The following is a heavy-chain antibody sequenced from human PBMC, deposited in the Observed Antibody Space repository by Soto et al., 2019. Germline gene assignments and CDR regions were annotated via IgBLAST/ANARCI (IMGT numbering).Heavy chain of an antibody. CDR3: AKDSSIWIQLKECFWFDP. CDR1: GFSFSNVW. J-gene: IGHJ5*02. CDR2: INPDGSEK. D-gene: IGHD2-2*01. V-gene: IGHV3-7*01. Sequence: GGSLRLSCAASGFSFSNVWMTWVRQAPGKGLECLACINPDGSEKYYVGSVKGRFTVSRDNARNSLYLQMNSLRAEDTAVYYCAKDSSIWIQLKECFWFDPCGQGTLVTISS.